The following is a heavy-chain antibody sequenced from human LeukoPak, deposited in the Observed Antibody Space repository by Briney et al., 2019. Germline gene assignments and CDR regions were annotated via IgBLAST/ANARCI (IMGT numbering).Heavy chain of an antibody. CDR3: ARDQSGGYYYDSSGYYYGPALDY. CDR2: INPNSGGT. Sequence: ASVKVSCKASGYTFTGYYMHWVRQAPGQGLEWMGWINPNSGGTNYVQKFQGRVTMTRDTSISTAYMELSRLRSDDTAVYYCARDQSGGYYYDSSGYYYGPALDYWGQGTLVTVSS. J-gene: IGHJ4*02. V-gene: IGHV1-2*02. CDR1: GYTFTGYY. D-gene: IGHD3-22*01.